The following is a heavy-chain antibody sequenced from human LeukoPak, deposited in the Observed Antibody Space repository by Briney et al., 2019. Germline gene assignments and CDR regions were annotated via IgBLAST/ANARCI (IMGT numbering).Heavy chain of an antibody. J-gene: IGHJ4*02. Sequence: ASVKVSCEASGYTFTSYAMRWVRQAPRQRLEWMGWINAGNGNTKYSQKFQGRVTITRDTSASTAYMELSSLRSEDTAVYYCAREAQIAVQFDYWGQGTLVTVSS. V-gene: IGHV1-3*01. CDR2: INAGNGNT. CDR1: GYTFTSYA. CDR3: AREAQIAVQFDY. D-gene: IGHD6-19*01.